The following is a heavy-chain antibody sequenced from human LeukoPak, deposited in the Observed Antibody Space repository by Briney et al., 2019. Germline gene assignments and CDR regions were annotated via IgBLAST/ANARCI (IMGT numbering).Heavy chain of an antibody. D-gene: IGHD1-14*01. CDR3: AKDANPSGALFDF. CDR1: GFTFDDYA. V-gene: IGHV3-9*01. CDR2: ISWNGGSI. Sequence: GKSLRLSYAASGFTFDDYAMHWVRQAPGKGLEWVSGISWNGGSIGYAVSVKGRFTISRDNAKNSLYLQVNSLRVEDTAFYYCAKDANPSGALFDFWGQGTLVTVCS. J-gene: IGHJ4*02.